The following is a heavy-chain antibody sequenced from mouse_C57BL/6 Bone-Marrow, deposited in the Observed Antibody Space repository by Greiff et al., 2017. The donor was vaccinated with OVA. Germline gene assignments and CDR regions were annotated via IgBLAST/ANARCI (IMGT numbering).Heavy chain of an antibody. J-gene: IGHJ2*01. Sequence: VQLQQSGAELARPGASVKLSCKASGYTFTSYGISWVKQRTGQGLEWIGEIYPRSGNTYYNEKFQGKATLTADKSSSTAYMELRSLTSEDSAVYFCARRGGFYYYGSSYGYYFDYWGQGTTLTVSS. V-gene: IGHV1-81*01. CDR3: ARRGGFYYYGSSYGYYFDY. CDR2: IYPRSGNT. D-gene: IGHD1-1*01. CDR1: GYTFTSYG.